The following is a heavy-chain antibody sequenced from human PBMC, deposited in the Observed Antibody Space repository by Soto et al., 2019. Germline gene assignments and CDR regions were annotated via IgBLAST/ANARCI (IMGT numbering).Heavy chain of an antibody. CDR2: IIPIFGTA. V-gene: IGHV1-69*01. J-gene: IGHJ5*02. CDR3: AGEKSYWRGYEANWFDP. Sequence: KVSCKASGGTFSSYAISWVRQAPGQGLEWMGGIIPIFGTANYAQKFQGRVTITADESTSTAYMELSSLRSEDTAGYYCAGEKSYWRGYEANWFDPWGQETLVTVSS. CDR1: GGTFSSYA. D-gene: IGHD3-3*01.